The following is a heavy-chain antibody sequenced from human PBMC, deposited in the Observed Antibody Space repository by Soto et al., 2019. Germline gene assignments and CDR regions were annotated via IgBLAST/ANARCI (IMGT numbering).Heavy chain of an antibody. Sequence: GGSLRLSCAASGFIATNDAMNWFRQAPGKGLEWVSVIGGRGNSAYYADSVQGRFTISRDNSKNTLSLQMSSLTADDTAIYYCVREGRGSFDFWGRGTMVTVSS. V-gene: IGHV3-23*01. CDR1: GFIATNDA. D-gene: IGHD5-12*01. J-gene: IGHJ3*01. CDR3: VREGRGSFDF. CDR2: IGGRGNSA.